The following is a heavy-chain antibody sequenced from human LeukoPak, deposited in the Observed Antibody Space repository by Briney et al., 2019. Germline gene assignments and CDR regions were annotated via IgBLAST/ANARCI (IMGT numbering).Heavy chain of an antibody. CDR1: GGSISSKY. J-gene: IGHJ2*01. D-gene: IGHD4-23*01. CDR2: IYTTGIT. CDR3: ARGTTVVTGWYFDL. V-gene: IGHV4-59*01. Sequence: SVTLSLTCTVSGGSISSKYWSWIRQPPGKGLEWIGHIYTTGITKYNPSLKSRVTISVDTSKNQFSLKLSSVTAADTALYHCARGTTVVTGWYFDLWGRGTLVTVSS.